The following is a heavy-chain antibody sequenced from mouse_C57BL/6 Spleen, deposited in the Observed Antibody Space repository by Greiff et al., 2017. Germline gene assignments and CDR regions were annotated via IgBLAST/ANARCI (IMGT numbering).Heavy chain of an antibody. CDR2: ILPGSGST. CDR1: GYTFTGYW. CDR3: ARQQLRLRGYYFDY. Sequence: QVQLKESGAELMKPGASVKLSCKATGYTFTGYWIEWVKQRPGHGLEWIGEILPGSGSTNYNEKFKGKATFTADPSSNTAYMQLSSLTTEDSSIYYCARQQLRLRGYYFDYWGQGTTLTVSS. V-gene: IGHV1-9*01. D-gene: IGHD3-2*02. J-gene: IGHJ2*01.